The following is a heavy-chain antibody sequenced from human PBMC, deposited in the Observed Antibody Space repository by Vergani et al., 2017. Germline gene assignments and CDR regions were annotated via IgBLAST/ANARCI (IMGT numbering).Heavy chain of an antibody. D-gene: IGHD2-8*02. V-gene: IGHV3-74*02. CDR2: IDEYGNRA. CDR3: VRTGYCTGIACNTRFDS. Sequence: VQLVESGGGVVQPGRSLRLSCAASGFSFNTYWMHWVRQVPGKGLMWVARIDEYGNRATYGDFETGRFTISRDNAKNTVFLQMNNLRADDAGVYYCVRTGYCTGIACNTRFDSWGQGALVTVSS. J-gene: IGHJ5*01. CDR1: GFSFNTYW.